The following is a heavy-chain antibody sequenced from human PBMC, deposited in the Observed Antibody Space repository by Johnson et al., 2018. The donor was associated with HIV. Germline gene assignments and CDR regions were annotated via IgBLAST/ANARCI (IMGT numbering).Heavy chain of an antibody. CDR1: GFTFRSYA. Sequence: QVQLVESGGGLVKPGGSLRLSCTASGFTFRSYAMHWVRQAPGKGLEWVAFIRYDGSNKYYVDSVKGRFTISRDNSKNPLYLQMNSLRGEDTAVYYCAKASHWAFDIWGQGTMVTVSS. CDR2: IRYDGSNK. CDR3: AKASHWAFDI. J-gene: IGHJ3*02. V-gene: IGHV3-30*02. D-gene: IGHD1-1*01.